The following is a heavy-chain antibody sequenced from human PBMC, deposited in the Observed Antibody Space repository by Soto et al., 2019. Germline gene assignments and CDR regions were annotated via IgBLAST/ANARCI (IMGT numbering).Heavy chain of an antibody. CDR2: ISGYNGNT. CDR1: GYTFSSYG. CDR3: SRLAECSISACSLRTRFHIRGYYYYYRMDV. J-gene: IGHJ6*02. D-gene: IGHD2-2*01. Sequence: QVRLVQSAAEVKKPGASVKVSCKASGYTFSSYGISWVRQAPGQGLEWMGWISGYNGNTNFAQNRQGRVTRTTDTPTSTDFMELRSLRSDDTVVYYCSRLAECSISACSLRTRFHIRGYYYYYRMDVWGQGTTVTASS. V-gene: IGHV1-18*01.